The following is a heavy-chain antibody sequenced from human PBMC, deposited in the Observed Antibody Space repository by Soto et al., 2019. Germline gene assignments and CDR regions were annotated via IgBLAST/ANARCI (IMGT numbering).Heavy chain of an antibody. J-gene: IGHJ4*02. CDR2: ISYDGSNK. D-gene: IGHD3-16*02. CDR3: AKSHPITVISLDY. V-gene: IGHV3-30*18. CDR1: GFKFSNYG. Sequence: QVRLVESGGGVVQPGTSLRLSCAASGFKFSNYGMHWVRQAPGKGLEWVSVISYDGSNKYYADSVKGRFAISRDNSKNTLYLQMNSLRAEDTAVYYCAKSHPITVISLDYWGQGILVTVSS.